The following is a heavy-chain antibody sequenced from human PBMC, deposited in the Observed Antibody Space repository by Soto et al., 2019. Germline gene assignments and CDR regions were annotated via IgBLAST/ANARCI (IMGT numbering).Heavy chain of an antibody. CDR3: ARDKTGTTLTYYFGMDV. CDR1: GGSISSYF. D-gene: IGHD1-7*01. Sequence: PSETLSLTCTVSGGSISSYFWSWVRQPPGKGLEWIGYTHYSGSTNYNPSLKSRVTISVDTSKNQFSLNLSSVTSADTAVYFCARDKTGTTLTYYFGMDVWGQGTTVTVSS. J-gene: IGHJ6*02. CDR2: THYSGST. V-gene: IGHV4-59*01.